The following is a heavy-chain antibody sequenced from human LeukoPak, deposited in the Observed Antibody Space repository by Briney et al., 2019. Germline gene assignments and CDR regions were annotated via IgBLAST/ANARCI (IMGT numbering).Heavy chain of an antibody. CDR2: INPNSGGT. V-gene: IGHV1-2*02. CDR1: GYTFTGYY. D-gene: IGHD3-3*01. Sequence: GASVKVSCKASGYTFTGYYMHWVRQAPGQGLEWMGWINPNSGGTNYAQKFQGRVTMTRDTSISTAYMELSRLRSDDTAVYYCARESTIFGDANWFDPWGQGTLVTVSS. J-gene: IGHJ5*02. CDR3: ARESTIFGDANWFDP.